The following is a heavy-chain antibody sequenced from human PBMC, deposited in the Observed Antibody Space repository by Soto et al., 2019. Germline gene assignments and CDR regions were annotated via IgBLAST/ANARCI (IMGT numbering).Heavy chain of an antibody. V-gene: IGHV3-66*01. CDR3: ARVPSSSYHYFDY. J-gene: IGHJ4*02. D-gene: IGHD6-13*01. CDR1: GFTVSTYY. CDR2: IYSAGSA. Sequence: EVQLVESGGGLVQPGGSLRLSCVASGFTVSTYYMSWVRQAPGKGLEWVSVIYSAGSADFADSVKGRFTVSRDNSKNTLFLQMSSLRAEDTAVYYCARVPSSSYHYFDYWGQGTLVTVSS.